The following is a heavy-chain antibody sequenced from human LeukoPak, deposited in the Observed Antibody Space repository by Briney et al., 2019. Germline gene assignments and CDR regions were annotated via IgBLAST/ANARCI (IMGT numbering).Heavy chain of an antibody. CDR3: VQEGPRGLAFDI. V-gene: IGHV3-23*01. J-gene: IGHJ3*02. CDR1: GVTFSSYV. CDR2: ISGSGGGT. Sequence: GGSLRLSCEASGVTFSSYVMSWVRQAPGKGPEWVSGISGSGGGTYYADSVKGGFAISRDNSKNTLYLQMNILRAKDKAVYYCVQEGPRGLAFDIWGQGTKVTVSS.